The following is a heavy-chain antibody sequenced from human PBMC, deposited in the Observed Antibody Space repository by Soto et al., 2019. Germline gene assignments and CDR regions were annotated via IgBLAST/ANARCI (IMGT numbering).Heavy chain of an antibody. D-gene: IGHD2-2*01. CDR2: ISAYNGNT. CDR1: GYTFTSYG. J-gene: IGHJ3*02. Sequence: ASVKVSCKASGYTFTSYGISWVRQAPGQGLEWMGWISAYNGNTNYAQKFQGWVTMTRDTSISTAYMELSRLRSDDTAVYYCARDLKYQLLSYAFDIWGQGTMVTVSS. V-gene: IGHV1-18*01. CDR3: ARDLKYQLLSYAFDI.